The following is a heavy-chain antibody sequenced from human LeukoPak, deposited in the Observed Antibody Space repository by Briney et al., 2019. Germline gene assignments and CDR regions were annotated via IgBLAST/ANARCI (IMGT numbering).Heavy chain of an antibody. D-gene: IGHD3-10*01. CDR2: IYHSGST. V-gene: IGHV4-4*02. Sequence: PSGTLSLTCAVSGGSISSSNWWSWVRQPPGKGLEWIGEIYHSGSTNYNPSLKSRVTISVDTPKNQFSLKLSSVTAADTAVYYCARRAAGYYYGSGSYYLFDYWGQGTLVTVSS. J-gene: IGHJ4*02. CDR3: ARRAAGYYYGSGSYYLFDY. CDR1: GGSISSSNW.